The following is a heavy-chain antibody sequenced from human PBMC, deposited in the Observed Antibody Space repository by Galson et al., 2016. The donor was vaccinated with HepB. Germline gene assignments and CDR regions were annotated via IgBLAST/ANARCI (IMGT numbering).Heavy chain of an antibody. V-gene: IGHV4-4*02. D-gene: IGHD6-13*01. J-gene: IGHJ5*02. CDR3: ARRIATAGDESWWIDP. CDR1: GGSISSSNW. CDR2: IYHSGST. Sequence: ETLSLTCAVSGGSISSSNWWSWVRQAPGKGLEWIGEIYHSGSTNYNPSPKSRVTISVDKSKNQFSLKMSSVTAADTAVYHCARRIATAGDESWWIDPWGQGTLVTVSS.